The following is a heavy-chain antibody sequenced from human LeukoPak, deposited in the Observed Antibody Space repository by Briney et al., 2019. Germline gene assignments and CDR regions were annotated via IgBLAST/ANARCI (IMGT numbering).Heavy chain of an antibody. CDR3: ARHWSSSGWLIDY. Sequence: SETLPLTCTVSGGSISIDYWSWIRQPPGKGLEWIGYISYSGSTNYNPSLKSRVTILKDTSKNQFSLKVSSVTAADTAVYYCARHWSSSGWLIDYWGQGTLVTVSS. J-gene: IGHJ4*02. CDR1: GGSISIDY. V-gene: IGHV4-59*08. D-gene: IGHD6-19*01. CDR2: ISYSGST.